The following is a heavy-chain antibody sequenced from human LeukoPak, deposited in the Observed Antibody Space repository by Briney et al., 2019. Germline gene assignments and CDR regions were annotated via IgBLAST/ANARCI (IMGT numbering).Heavy chain of an antibody. D-gene: IGHD3-22*01. CDR1: GFTFSSYG. Sequence: GRSLRLSCAASGFTFSSYGMPWVRQAPGKGLEWVAVIWYDGSNKYYADSVKGRFTISRDNSKNTLYLQMNSLRAEDTAVYYCARSSIYYDSSGYPTLIDYWGQGTLVTVSS. CDR3: ARSSIYYDSSGYPTLIDY. CDR2: IWYDGSNK. J-gene: IGHJ4*02. V-gene: IGHV3-33*01.